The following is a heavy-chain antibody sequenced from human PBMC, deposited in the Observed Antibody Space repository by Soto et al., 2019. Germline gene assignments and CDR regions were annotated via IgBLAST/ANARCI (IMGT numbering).Heavy chain of an antibody. Sequence: EVQLVESGGGLVQPGGSLRLSCAASGFTFSSYSMNWVRQAPGKGLEWVSYISSSSSTIYYADSVKGRFTISRDNAKNSLYLQMNSLRAEDTAVYYCASDSSGWSIYFDYWGQGTLVTVSS. CDR3: ASDSSGWSIYFDY. J-gene: IGHJ4*02. CDR1: GFTFSSYS. D-gene: IGHD6-19*01. CDR2: ISSSSSTI. V-gene: IGHV3-48*01.